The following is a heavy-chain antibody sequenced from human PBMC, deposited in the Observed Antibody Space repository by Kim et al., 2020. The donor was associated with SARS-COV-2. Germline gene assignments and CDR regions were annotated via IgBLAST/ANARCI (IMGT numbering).Heavy chain of an antibody. CDR1: GYSFTSYW. CDR2: IYPGDSDT. J-gene: IGHJ4*02. CDR3: ARTTYDSSGYGNPYYFDY. Sequence: GESLKISCKGSGYSFTSYWIGWVRQMPGKGLEWMGIIYPGDSDTRYSPSFQGQVTISADKSISTAYLQWSSLKASDTAMYYCARTTYDSSGYGNPYYFDYWVQGTLVTVSS. D-gene: IGHD3-22*01. V-gene: IGHV5-51*01.